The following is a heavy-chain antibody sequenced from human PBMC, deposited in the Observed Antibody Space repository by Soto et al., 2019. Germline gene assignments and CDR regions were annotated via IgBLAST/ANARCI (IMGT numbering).Heavy chain of an antibody. Sequence: GGSLRLSCAASGFTVSSNYMSWVRQAPGKGLEWVSVIYRGGSTYYADSVKGRFTISRDNSKNTLYLQMNSLRAEDTAVYYCARESLSYGYHFDYWGQGTLVTVSS. CDR2: IYRGGST. V-gene: IGHV3-53*01. CDR3: ARESLSYGYHFDY. CDR1: GFTVSSNY. D-gene: IGHD5-18*01. J-gene: IGHJ4*02.